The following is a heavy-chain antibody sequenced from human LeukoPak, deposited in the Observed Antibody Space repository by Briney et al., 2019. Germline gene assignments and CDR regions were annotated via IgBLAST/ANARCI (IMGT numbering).Heavy chain of an antibody. CDR2: INHSGST. CDR1: GGSFSGYY. J-gene: IGHJ4*02. V-gene: IGHV4-34*01. Sequence: SETLSLTCAVYGGSFSGYYWSWIRQPPGKGLEWIGEINHSGSTNYNPSLKSRVTISVDTSKNQFSLKLSSVTAADTAVYFCARHLLNYFDYWGRGTLVTVSP. CDR3: ARHLLNYFDY.